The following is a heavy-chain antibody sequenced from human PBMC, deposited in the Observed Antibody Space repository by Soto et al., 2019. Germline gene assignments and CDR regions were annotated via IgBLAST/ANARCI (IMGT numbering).Heavy chain of an antibody. V-gene: IGHV4-59*01. CDR2: IYYSGST. D-gene: IGHD3-3*01. CDR1: GGSISSYY. CDR3: ERVSVGDGFLYGMDV. Sequence: SETLSLTCTVSGGSISSYYWSWIRQPPGKGLEWIGYIYYSGSTNYNPSLKSRVTISVDTSKNQFSLKLSSVTAADTAVYYCERVSVGDGFLYGMDVWGQGTTVTVSS. J-gene: IGHJ6*02.